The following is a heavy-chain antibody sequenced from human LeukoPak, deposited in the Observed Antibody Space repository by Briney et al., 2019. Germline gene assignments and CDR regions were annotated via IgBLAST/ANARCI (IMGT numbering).Heavy chain of an antibody. J-gene: IGHJ4*02. V-gene: IGHV3-9*01. D-gene: IGHD3-22*01. Sequence: GGSLRLSCAASGFTFDDYAMHWVRQAPGKGPEWVSGISWNSGSIGYADSVKSRFTISRDNAKNSLYLQMNSLRAEDTALYYCAKSLYYDSSGPLGYFDYWGQGTLVTVSS. CDR2: ISWNSGSI. CDR3: AKSLYYDSSGPLGYFDY. CDR1: GFTFDDYA.